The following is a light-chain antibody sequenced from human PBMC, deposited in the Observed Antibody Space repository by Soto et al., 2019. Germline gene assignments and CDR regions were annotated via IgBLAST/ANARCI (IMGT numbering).Light chain of an antibody. CDR3: SAWDDTLSGFYV. CDR1: SSNIGSNY. Sequence: QSALTQPPSASGTPGQRVTISCSGTSSNIGSNYVYWYQQLPGTAPKLLIYSNNQRSSGVPDRFSGSKSGTSASLAITGFRSEDEADYYCSAWDDTLSGFYVFGTGTKVTVL. CDR2: SNN. J-gene: IGLJ1*01. V-gene: IGLV1-47*02.